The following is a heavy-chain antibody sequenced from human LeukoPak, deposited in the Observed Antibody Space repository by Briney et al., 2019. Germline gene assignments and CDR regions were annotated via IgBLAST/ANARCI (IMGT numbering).Heavy chain of an antibody. CDR1: GFTFSTYN. J-gene: IGHJ6*03. V-gene: IGHV3-21*04. CDR3: AKDPNFYYCMDV. Sequence: GGSLRLSCAASGFTFSTYNMNWVRQAPGKGLEWVSSITSSSSYIYYADSVKGRFTISRDNSKNTLYLQMNSLRAEDTAVYYCAKDPNFYYCMDVWGKGTTVTISS. CDR2: ITSSSSYI.